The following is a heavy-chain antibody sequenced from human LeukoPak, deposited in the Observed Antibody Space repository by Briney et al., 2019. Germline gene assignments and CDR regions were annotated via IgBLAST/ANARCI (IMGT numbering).Heavy chain of an antibody. Sequence: PGRSLRLSCAASGFTFSCYRMHWVRPAPGKGLEGVVVLWNDGSNKYYADSVKGRFTISRDNSKNTLYLQMNSLRAEDTAVYDCARDPVSSGWYDAFDIWGQGTMVTVSS. V-gene: IGHV3-33*01. CDR1: GFTFSCYR. CDR3: ARDPVSSGWYDAFDI. D-gene: IGHD6-19*01. CDR2: LWNDGSNK. J-gene: IGHJ3*02.